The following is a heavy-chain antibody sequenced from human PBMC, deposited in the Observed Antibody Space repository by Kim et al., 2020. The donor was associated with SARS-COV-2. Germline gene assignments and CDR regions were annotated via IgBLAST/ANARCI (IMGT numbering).Heavy chain of an antibody. V-gene: IGHV4-59*01. CDR2: IYYSGST. Sequence: SETLSLTCTVSGGSISSYYWSWIRQPPGKGLEWIGYIYYSGSTNYNPSLKSRVTISVDTSKNQSSLKLSSVPAADTAGYYCARDRGPASAAAAGMAPEDCYGVDVWGEGTTVTVSS. J-gene: IGHJ6*04. CDR3: ARDRGPASAAAAGMAPEDCYGVDV. D-gene: IGHD6-13*01. CDR1: GGSISSYY.